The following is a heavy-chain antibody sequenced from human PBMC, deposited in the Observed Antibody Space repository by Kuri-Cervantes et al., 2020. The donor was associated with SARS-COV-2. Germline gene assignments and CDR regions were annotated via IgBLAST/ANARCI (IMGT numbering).Heavy chain of an antibody. J-gene: IGHJ4*02. CDR1: GFTFSSYG. V-gene: IGHV3-33*01. D-gene: IGHD6-13*01. Sequence: GGSLRPSCAASGFTFSSYGMHWARQAPGKGLEGVAVIWYDGSNKDYADSVKGRFTISRDNSKNTLYLQMNSLRAEDTAVYYCARDPKRYSSSWYYFDYWGQGTLVTVSS. CDR3: ARDPKRYSSSWYYFDY. CDR2: IWYDGSNK.